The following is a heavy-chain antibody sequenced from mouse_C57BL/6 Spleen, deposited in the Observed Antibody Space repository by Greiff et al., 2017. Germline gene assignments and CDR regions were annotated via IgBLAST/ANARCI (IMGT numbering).Heavy chain of an antibody. CDR2: ISTGSSTI. CDR3: ARGCDASWFAY. V-gene: IGHV5-17*01. J-gene: IGHJ3*01. D-gene: IGHD2-13*01. CDR1: GFTFSDYG. Sequence: EVKLMESGGGLVKPGGSLKLSCAASGFTFSDYGMHWVRQAPEKGLEWVAYISTGSSTIYYDDTVKGRSTFSRDKSKNTRFLQMTSLRSEYTAMYYCARGCDASWFAYWGQGTLVTVSA.